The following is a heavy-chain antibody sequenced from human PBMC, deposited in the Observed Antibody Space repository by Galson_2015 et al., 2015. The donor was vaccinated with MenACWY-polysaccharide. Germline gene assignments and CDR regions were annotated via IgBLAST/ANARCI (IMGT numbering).Heavy chain of an antibody. CDR2: IKSDGSST. D-gene: IGHD5-12*01. J-gene: IGHJ4*02. V-gene: IGHV3-74*01. Sequence: SLRLSCAASGFTFSTYWMHWVRQAPGKGLVWVSRIKSDGSSTNYADSVKGRFTISRDNAKNTPYLQMNSLRGEDTALYYCARGYSAYDWGQGTLVTVSA. CDR1: GFTFSTYW. CDR3: ARGYSAYD.